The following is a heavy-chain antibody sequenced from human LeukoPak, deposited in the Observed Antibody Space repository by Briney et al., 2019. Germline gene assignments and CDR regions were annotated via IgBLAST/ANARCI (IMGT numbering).Heavy chain of an antibody. V-gene: IGHV3-53*01. CDR3: ARGGDTLGSTRTAFDI. CDR1: GFTVSSNY. J-gene: IGHJ3*02. D-gene: IGHD5-18*01. CDR2: ISSSGTT. Sequence: GGSLRLSCAASGFTVSSNYMSWVRQAPGKGLEGVSVISSSGTTYYADSVKGRFTISRDNSKNTLYLQMNSLRAEDTAAYYCARGGDTLGSTRTAFDIWGQGTMVTVSS.